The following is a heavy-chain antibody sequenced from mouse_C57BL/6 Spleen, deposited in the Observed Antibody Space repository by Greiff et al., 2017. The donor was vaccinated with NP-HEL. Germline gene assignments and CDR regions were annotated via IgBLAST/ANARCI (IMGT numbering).Heavy chain of an antibody. Sequence: EVQRVESGPGLVKPSQSLSLTCSVTGYSITSGYYWNWIRQFPGNKLEWMGYISYDGSNNYNPSLKNRISITCDTSKNQFFLKLKSVTTEDTATYYCARVEYLWYFDVWGTGTTVTVSS. J-gene: IGHJ1*03. CDR3: ARVEYLWYFDV. CDR1: GYSITSGYY. V-gene: IGHV3-6*01. D-gene: IGHD5-1*01. CDR2: ISYDGSN.